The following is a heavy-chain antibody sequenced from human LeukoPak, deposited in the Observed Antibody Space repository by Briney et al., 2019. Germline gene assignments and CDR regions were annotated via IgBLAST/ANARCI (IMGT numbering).Heavy chain of an antibody. CDR1: GGSFSGYY. CDR2: INHSGST. V-gene: IGHV4-34*01. CDR3: ARGLWFGDSYYFNY. J-gene: IGHJ4*02. Sequence: PSETLSLTCAVYGGSFSGYYWSWIRQPPGKGLEWIGEINHSGSTNYNPSLKSRVTISVDTSKNQFSLKLSSVTAADTAMYYCARGLWFGDSYYFNYWGQGTLVTVSS. D-gene: IGHD3-10*01.